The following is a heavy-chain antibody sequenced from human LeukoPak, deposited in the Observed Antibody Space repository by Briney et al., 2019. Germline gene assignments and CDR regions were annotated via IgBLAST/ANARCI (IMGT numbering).Heavy chain of an antibody. Sequence: EASVKVSCKASGYTFTGCYMHWVRQAPGQGLEWMGWINPNSGGTNYAQKFQGRVTMTRDTSISTAYMELSRLKSDDTAVYYCARVDDSSGYYNTNWFDPWGQGTLVTVSS. V-gene: IGHV1-2*02. CDR2: INPNSGGT. J-gene: IGHJ5*02. CDR1: GYTFTGCY. D-gene: IGHD3-22*01. CDR3: ARVDDSSGYYNTNWFDP.